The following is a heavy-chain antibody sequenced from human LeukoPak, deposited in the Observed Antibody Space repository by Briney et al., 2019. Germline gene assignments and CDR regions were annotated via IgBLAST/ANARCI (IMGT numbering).Heavy chain of an antibody. V-gene: IGHV5-51*01. J-gene: IGHJ4*02. Sequence: GESLKISCKGSGYSFTSYWIGWVCHMPGKGLEWMGIISPGDSDARYSPSFQGQVTISADKSINTAYLQWSSLKASDTAMYYCARQAYCGGDCSANFDYWGQGTLVTVSS. CDR3: ARQAYCGGDCSANFDY. D-gene: IGHD2-21*02. CDR1: GYSFTSYW. CDR2: ISPGDSDA.